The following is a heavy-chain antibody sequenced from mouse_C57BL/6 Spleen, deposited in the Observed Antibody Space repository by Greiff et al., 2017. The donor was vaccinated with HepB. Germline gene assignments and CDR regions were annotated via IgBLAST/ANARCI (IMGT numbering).Heavy chain of an antibody. D-gene: IGHD1-1*01. CDR3: ARWDTTVVAPYFDY. CDR1: GYTFTSYW. Sequence: QVQLQQPGAELVMPGASVKLSCKASGYTFTSYWMHWVKQRPGQGLEWIGEIDPSDSYTNYNQKFKGKSTLTVEKSSSTAYMQLSSLTSEDSAVYYCARWDTTVVAPYFDYWGQGTTLTVSS. V-gene: IGHV1-69*01. J-gene: IGHJ2*01. CDR2: IDPSDSYT.